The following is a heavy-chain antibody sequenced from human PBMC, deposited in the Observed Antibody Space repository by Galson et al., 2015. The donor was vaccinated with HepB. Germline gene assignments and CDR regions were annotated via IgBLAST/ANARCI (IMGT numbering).Heavy chain of an antibody. D-gene: IGHD6-19*01. J-gene: IGHJ6*03. CDR1: GGSISGGDYY. CDR2: IYYSGST. CDR3: ARSIAGAGGAAPVYYSYMAV. V-gene: IGHV4-30-4*01. Sequence: LSLTCTVSGGSISGGDYYWTWIRQPPGKGLEWIGNIYYSGSTYYNSSLESRLTMSVDMSSNQFSLGLSSVNAADTAVYYCARSIAGAGGAAPVYYSYMAVWGRGTTVTVSS.